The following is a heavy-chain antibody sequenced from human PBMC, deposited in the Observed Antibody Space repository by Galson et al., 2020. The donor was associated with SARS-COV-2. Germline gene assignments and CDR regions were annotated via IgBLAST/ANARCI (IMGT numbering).Heavy chain of an antibody. CDR2: IYYSGST. Sequence: SETLSLTCTVSGGSISSSSYYWGWIRQPPGKGLEWIGSIYYSGSTYYNPSLKSRVTISVDTSKNQFSLKLSSVTAADTAVYYCANTIVVVPAAPGRKITNWFDPWGQGTLVTVSS. V-gene: IGHV4-39*01. CDR3: ANTIVVVPAAPGRKITNWFDP. CDR1: GGSISSSSYY. D-gene: IGHD2-2*01. J-gene: IGHJ5*02.